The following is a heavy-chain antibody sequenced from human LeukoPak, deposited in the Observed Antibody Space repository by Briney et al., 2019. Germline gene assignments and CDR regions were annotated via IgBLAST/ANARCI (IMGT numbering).Heavy chain of an antibody. CDR2: ISGSGGST. CDR1: GFTFSSYA. CDR3: AKASGGYDILAGYYQIFDY. D-gene: IGHD3-9*01. J-gene: IGHJ4*02. V-gene: IGHV3-23*01. Sequence: GGSLTLSCEASGFTFSSYAMSWVRQAPGKGLEWVSAISGSGGSTYYADSVKGRFTISRDNSKNTLYLQMNSLRAEDTAVYYCAKASGGYDILAGYYQIFDYWGQGTLVTVSS.